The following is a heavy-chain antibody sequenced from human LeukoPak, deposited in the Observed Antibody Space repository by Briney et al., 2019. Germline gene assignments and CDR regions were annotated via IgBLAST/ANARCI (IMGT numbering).Heavy chain of an antibody. CDR1: GFTFDDYA. CDR2: ISGDGSTT. V-gene: IGHV3-43*02. CDR3: AKGGSTAARPFDY. D-gene: IGHD6-6*01. J-gene: IGHJ4*02. Sequence: PGGSLRPSCAVSGFTFDDYAMHWVRQAPGKGLEWVSLISGDGSTTYYADSVKGRFTISRDSSKNSLYLQMNSLRTEDTALYYCAKGGSTAARPFDYWGQGILVTVSS.